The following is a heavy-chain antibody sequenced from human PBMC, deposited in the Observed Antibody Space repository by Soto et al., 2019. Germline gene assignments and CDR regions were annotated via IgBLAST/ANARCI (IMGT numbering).Heavy chain of an antibody. CDR3: ALGGLAGRGYYNHALDV. V-gene: IGHV3-23*01. CDR2: ISGSGART. D-gene: IGHD3-22*01. J-gene: IGHJ6*01. Sequence: EVQLLESGGGLVQPGGSLRLSCVASGITFTSYATTWVRQASGKGLEWVSSISGSGARTYYADSVKGRFTISRDNSKNTVYLQMSSLRAEDTAIYHCALGGLAGRGYYNHALDVW. CDR1: GITFTSYA.